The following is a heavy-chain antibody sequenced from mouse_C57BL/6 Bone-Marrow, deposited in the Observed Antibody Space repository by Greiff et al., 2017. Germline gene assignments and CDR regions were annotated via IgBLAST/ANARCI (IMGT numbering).Heavy chain of an antibody. V-gene: IGHV10-1*01. CDR1: GFSFTTYA. D-gene: IGHD1-1*01. Sequence: EVQLLQSGGGLVQPKASLKLSCAASGFSFTTYAMNWVRQAPGKGFEWVARISSKSNNYASYYADSVKDRFTISRDDSESMLYLQMNNLKTEDKAMYYCVRLRYWGQGTLVTVSA. J-gene: IGHJ3*01. CDR3: VRLRY. CDR2: ISSKSNNYAS.